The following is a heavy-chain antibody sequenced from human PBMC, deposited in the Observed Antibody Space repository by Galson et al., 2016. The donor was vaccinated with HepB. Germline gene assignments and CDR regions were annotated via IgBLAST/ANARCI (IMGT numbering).Heavy chain of an antibody. CDR1: GYTFTNYW. CDR3: ARVPRCDGGDCYFDY. D-gene: IGHD2-21*02. J-gene: IGHJ4*02. CDR2: IYPSDSDT. V-gene: IGHV5-51*01. Sequence: QSGAEVKKPGESLKISCKTSGYTFTNYWIGWVRQMPGKGLEWMGIIYPSDSDTRNNPSFQDQVTMSAHKSISTAYLQWSSLKASDTATYYCARVPRCDGGDCYFDYWGQGTLVTVSA.